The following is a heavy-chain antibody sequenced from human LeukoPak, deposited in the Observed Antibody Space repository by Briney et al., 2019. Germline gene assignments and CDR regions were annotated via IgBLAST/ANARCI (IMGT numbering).Heavy chain of an antibody. D-gene: IGHD2-2*01. CDR1: GLTFSRYW. CDR3: ARDSSSDIVVVPAHYDY. CDR2: INQDGNRE. V-gene: IGHV3-7*01. J-gene: IGHJ4*02. Sequence: GGSLRLSCAASGLTFSRYWMSWVRQAPGKGLEWVANINQDGNRENYVDSVKGRFTISRDNAKNSLYLQMNSLRAEDTAVYYCARDSSSDIVVVPAHYDYWGQGTLVTVSS.